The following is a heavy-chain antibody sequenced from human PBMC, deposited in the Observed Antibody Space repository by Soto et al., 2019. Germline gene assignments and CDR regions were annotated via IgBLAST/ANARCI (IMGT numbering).Heavy chain of an antibody. CDR3: AREGIAAAGTCDH. Sequence: QVQLVESGGGLVKHGGSLRLSCAASGFTFSDYFMSWIRQAPGKGLEWVSYISSSSSYTNYADSVKGRVTISRDNAKNSLYLQMNSLRAEHTAVYYCAREGIAAAGTCDHWGQRTLVTVSS. V-gene: IGHV3-11*05. J-gene: IGHJ4*02. CDR2: ISSSSSYT. D-gene: IGHD6-13*01. CDR1: GFTFSDYF.